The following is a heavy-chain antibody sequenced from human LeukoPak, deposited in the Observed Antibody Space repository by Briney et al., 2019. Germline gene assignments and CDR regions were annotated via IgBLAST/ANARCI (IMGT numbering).Heavy chain of an antibody. Sequence: GGSLXLSCAASGFTFRSWGMHWVRQVPGKGLEWVASIRSEGTNKYYGDSVKGRFTISRDNYENKLYLQMNSLRPEDTAVYYCANLYCSSTICSYYFDYWGQGTLVTVSS. CDR2: IRSEGTNK. J-gene: IGHJ4*02. CDR3: ANLYCSSTICSYYFDY. CDR1: GFTFRSWG. D-gene: IGHD2-2*01. V-gene: IGHV3-30*02.